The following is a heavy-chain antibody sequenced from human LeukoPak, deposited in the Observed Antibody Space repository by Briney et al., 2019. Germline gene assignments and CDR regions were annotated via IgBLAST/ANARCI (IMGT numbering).Heavy chain of an antibody. CDR1: GFTFSSYA. CDR2: ISGSGGST. V-gene: IGHV3-23*01. D-gene: IGHD1-20*01. Sequence: GGSLRLSCAASGFTFSSYAMSWVRQAPGKGLEWVSAISGSGGSTYYADSVKGRSTISRDNSKNTLYLQMNSLRAEDTAVYYCAENSYNWNYVAYWGQGTLVTVSS. J-gene: IGHJ4*02. CDR3: AENSYNWNYVAY.